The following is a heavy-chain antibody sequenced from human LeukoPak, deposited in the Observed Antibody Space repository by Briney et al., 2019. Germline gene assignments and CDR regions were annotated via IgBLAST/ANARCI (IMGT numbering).Heavy chain of an antibody. J-gene: IGHJ6*03. D-gene: IGHD3-22*01. CDR1: GFTFSSYG. CDR2: IRYDGSNA. CDR3: AKGKGYSRSYYYYMDV. V-gene: IGHV3-30*02. Sequence: GGSLRLSCAASGFTFSSYGMHWVRQAPGKGLEWVAFIRYDGSNAYYADSVKGRFTISRDNSKNTLYLQMNSLRAEDTAVYYCAKGKGYSRSYYYYMDVWGKGTTVTVSS.